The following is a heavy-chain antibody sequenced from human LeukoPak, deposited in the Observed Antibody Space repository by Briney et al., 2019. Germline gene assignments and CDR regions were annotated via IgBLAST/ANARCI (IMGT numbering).Heavy chain of an antibody. CDR2: IFPIFGTA. Sequence: SVKVSCKASGGTFSSYAISWVRQAPGQGLEWMGGIFPIFGTANYAQKFQGRVTITADKSTSTAYMELSSLRSEDTAVYYCARELGGYYFDYWGQGTLVTVSS. CDR1: GGTFSSYA. V-gene: IGHV1-69*06. CDR3: ARELGGYYFDY. D-gene: IGHD3-16*01. J-gene: IGHJ4*02.